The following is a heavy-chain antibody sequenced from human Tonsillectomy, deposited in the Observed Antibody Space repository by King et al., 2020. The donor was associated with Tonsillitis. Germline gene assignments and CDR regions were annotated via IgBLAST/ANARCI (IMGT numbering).Heavy chain of an antibody. CDR2: LYSGGLT. CDR1: GFTVSSNY. D-gene: IGHD3-3*01. V-gene: IGHV3-53*01. Sequence: VQLVESGVGLIQPGGSLRLSCAASGFTVSSNYRNWVRQAPGKGLEWVSILYSGGLTYYADSVRGRFTISRDNSQNTLYLQMNSLRAEDTAVYYCARVAHDYYDFWRFDYWGQGTLVTVSS. CDR3: ARVAHDYYDFWRFDY. J-gene: IGHJ4*02.